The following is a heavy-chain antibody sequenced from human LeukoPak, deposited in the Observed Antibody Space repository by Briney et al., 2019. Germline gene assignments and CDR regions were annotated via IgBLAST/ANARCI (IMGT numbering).Heavy chain of an antibody. D-gene: IGHD5-18*01. V-gene: IGHV3-21*01. CDR2: ISSSSSYI. CDR3: ARVVDTAMVTYYYYGMDV. J-gene: IGHJ6*02. CDR1: GFTFSSYS. Sequence: GRSLRLSCAASGFTFSSYSMNWVRQAPGKGLEWVSSISSSSSYIYYADSVKGRFTISRDNAKNSLYLQMNSLRAEDTAVYYCARVVDTAMVTYYYYGMDVWGQGTTVTVSS.